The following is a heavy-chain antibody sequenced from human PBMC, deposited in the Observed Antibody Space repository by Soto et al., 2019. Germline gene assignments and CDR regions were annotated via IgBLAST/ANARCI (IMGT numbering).Heavy chain of an antibody. CDR2: IYYSGST. CDR3: AIAERVPGWHGMDV. CDR1: GGSIRSYY. D-gene: IGHD3-10*01. V-gene: IGHV4-59*08. Sequence: QVQLQESGPGLVKPSETLSLTCTVSGGSIRSYYWSWIRQPPGKGLEWIGYIYYSGSTNYNPSLKSRVTISVDTSENQFSLKLSSVTAADTAVYYCAIAERVPGWHGMDVWGQGTTVTVSS. J-gene: IGHJ6*02.